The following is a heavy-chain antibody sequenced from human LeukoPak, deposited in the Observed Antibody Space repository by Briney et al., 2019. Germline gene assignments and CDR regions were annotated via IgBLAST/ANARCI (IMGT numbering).Heavy chain of an antibody. V-gene: IGHV4-39*02. Sequence: PSETLSLTCTVSGGSISSYYWGWIRQPPGKGLEWIGTMYHSGSTYYNPSLRSRVTLSVDTSRNHFSLKLSSATAADTAVYFCAREHILGPVDNWGQGTLVIVSS. J-gene: IGHJ4*02. CDR1: GGSISSYY. CDR2: MYHSGST. D-gene: IGHD3-16*01. CDR3: AREHILGPVDN.